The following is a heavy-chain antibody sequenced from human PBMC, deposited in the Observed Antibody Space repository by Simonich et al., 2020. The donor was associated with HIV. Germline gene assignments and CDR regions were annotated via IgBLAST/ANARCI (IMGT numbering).Heavy chain of an antibody. CDR1: GGSFSGYY. Sequence: QVHLQQWGAGLLKPSETLSLTCAVYGGSFSGYYWTWLRLPPGKGQEWIREINHSGSTDYNPSLKSRATISVDTSKNQFSLNLSSVTAADTAVYYCARRGGFHFDYWGQGTLVTVSS. J-gene: IGHJ4*02. V-gene: IGHV4-34*01. CDR3: ARRGGFHFDY. CDR2: INHSGST. D-gene: IGHD3-10*01.